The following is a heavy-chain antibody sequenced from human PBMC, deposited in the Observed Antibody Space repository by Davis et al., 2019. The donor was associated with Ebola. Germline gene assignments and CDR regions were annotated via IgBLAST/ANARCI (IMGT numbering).Heavy chain of an antibody. CDR1: GYTFTSYY. CDR2: ISAYNGNT. Sequence: ASVKVSCKASGYTFTSYYMHWVRQAPGQGLEWMGWISAYNGNTNYAQKLQGRVTMTTDTSTSTAYMELRSLRSDDTAVYYCARDREGAFDIWGQGTMVTVSS. D-gene: IGHD1-26*01. CDR3: ARDREGAFDI. J-gene: IGHJ3*02. V-gene: IGHV1-18*04.